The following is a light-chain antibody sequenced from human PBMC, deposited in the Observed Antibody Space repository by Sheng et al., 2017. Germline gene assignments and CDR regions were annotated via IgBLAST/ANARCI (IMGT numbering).Light chain of an antibody. Sequence: DIQMTQSPSILSASVGDRVTITCRASQSINNWLAWSHQKSGKAPKVLIYKASSLESGVPSRFSGSGSGTEFTITISSLQPDDSATYYCQQYNSYPWTFGQGTRVEIK. J-gene: IGKJ1*01. CDR1: QSINNW. CDR2: KAS. CDR3: QQYNSYPWT. V-gene: IGKV1-5*03.